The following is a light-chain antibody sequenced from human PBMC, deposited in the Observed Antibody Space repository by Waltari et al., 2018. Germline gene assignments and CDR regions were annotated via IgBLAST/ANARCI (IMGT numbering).Light chain of an antibody. Sequence: DIVMTQSPLSLPVTPGEPVSISCRSSQSLLHSNTYSYLDCYLHTPGHSPQLLIHLGSKRATGVPGRFSGSRSDTEAKLNSSTEAADSVGIYCCRQYLKAPLTFGEGTKVEI. CDR3: RQYLKAPLT. CDR1: QSLLHSNTYSY. J-gene: IGKJ1*01. V-gene: IGKV2-28*01. CDR2: LGS.